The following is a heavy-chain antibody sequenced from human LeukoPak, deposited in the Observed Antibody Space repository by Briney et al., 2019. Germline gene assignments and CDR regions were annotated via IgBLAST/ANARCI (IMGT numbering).Heavy chain of an antibody. V-gene: IGHV3-21*01. CDR2: ISSSSSYI. J-gene: IGHJ4*02. Sequence: GGSLRLSCAVSGFTFSSNSMNWVRQAPGKGLEWVSSISSSSSYIYYADSVKSRFTISRDNAKNSLYLQMNSLRAEDTAVYYCARETVDYYGSGSYYGYWGQGTLVTVSS. D-gene: IGHD3-10*01. CDR1: GFTFSSNS. CDR3: ARETVDYYGSGSYYGY.